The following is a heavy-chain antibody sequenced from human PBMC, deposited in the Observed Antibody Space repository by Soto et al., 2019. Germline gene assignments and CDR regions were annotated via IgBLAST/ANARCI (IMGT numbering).Heavy chain of an antibody. CDR3: ARGKNYDFWSGYYYFDY. J-gene: IGHJ4*02. Sequence: QVQLQESGPGLVKPSGTLSLTCAVSSGSISSSNWWSWVRQPPGKGLEWIGEIYHSGSTNYNPSLKRRVTISVDKSTNQFSLKLSSVTAADTAVYYCARGKNYDFWSGYYYFDYWGQGTLVTVSS. D-gene: IGHD3-3*01. CDR1: SGSISSSNW. CDR2: IYHSGST. V-gene: IGHV4-4*02.